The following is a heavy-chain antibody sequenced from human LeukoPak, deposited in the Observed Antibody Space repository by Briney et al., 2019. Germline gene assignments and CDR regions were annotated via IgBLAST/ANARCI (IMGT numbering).Heavy chain of an antibody. V-gene: IGHV3-7*03. CDR1: GFTFSGYW. D-gene: IGHD5-18*01. Sequence: PGGSLRLSCAASGFTFSGYWMSWVRQAPGKGLEWMANIKQDGSEKYYVDSVKGRFTISRDNAKNSLYLQMNSLRAEDTAVYYCARDPHTAMSTPSDYWGQGTLVTVSS. CDR3: ARDPHTAMSTPSDY. CDR2: IKQDGSEK. J-gene: IGHJ4*02.